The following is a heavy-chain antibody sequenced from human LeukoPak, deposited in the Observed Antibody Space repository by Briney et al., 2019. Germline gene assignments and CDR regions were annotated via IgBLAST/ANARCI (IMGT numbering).Heavy chain of an antibody. J-gene: IGHJ6*02. CDR2: ISYDGSNK. V-gene: IGHV3-30*18. Sequence: PGGSLRLSCAASGFTFSSYGMHWVRQAPGKGLEWVAVISYDGSNKYYADSVKGRFTISRDNSKNTLYLQMNSLRAEDTAVYYCAKTGSSYGSMGDGMDVWGQGTTVTVSS. CDR3: AKTGSSYGSMGDGMDV. CDR1: GFTFSSYG. D-gene: IGHD5-18*01.